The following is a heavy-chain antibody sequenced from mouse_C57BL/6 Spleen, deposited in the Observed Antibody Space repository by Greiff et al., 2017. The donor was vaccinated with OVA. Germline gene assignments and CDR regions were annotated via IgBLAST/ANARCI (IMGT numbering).Heavy chain of an antibody. CDR3: ASEGIYDGYYRGDYLDY. D-gene: IGHD2-3*01. V-gene: IGHV1-76*01. J-gene: IGHJ2*01. CDR2: IYPGRGNT. Sequence: QVQLKQSGAELVRPGASVKLSCKASGYTFTDYYINWVKQRPGQGLEWIARIYPGRGNTYYNEKFKGKATLTAEKSSSTAYMQLSSLTSEDSAVYFCASEGIYDGYYRGDYLDYWGQGTTLTVSS. CDR1: GYTFTDYY.